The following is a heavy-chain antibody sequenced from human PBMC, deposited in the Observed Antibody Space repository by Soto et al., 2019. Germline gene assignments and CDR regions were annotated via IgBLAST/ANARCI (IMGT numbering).Heavy chain of an antibody. CDR3: AKGGRYYFGSGSPYDAFDI. D-gene: IGHD3-10*01. J-gene: IGHJ3*02. V-gene: IGHV3-48*01. CDR1: GFTFSSYS. Sequence: LSCAASGFTFSSYSMNWVRQAPGKGLEWVSYISGSSSTIYYADSVKGRFTISRDNSKNSLHLQMNSLRAEDTALYNCAKGGRYYFGSGSPYDAFDIWGQGTMVTVSS. CDR2: ISGSSSTI.